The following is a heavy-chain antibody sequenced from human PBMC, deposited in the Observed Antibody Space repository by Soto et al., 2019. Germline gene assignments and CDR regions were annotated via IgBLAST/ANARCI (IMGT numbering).Heavy chain of an antibody. Sequence: QVQLVQSGAEVKKPGSSVKVSCTASGGPFSSYAISWVRQAPGQGLEWMGGIIPIFGTANYAQKFQGRVTITADESTSTAYMELSSLRAEDTAVYYCARGKSFYYGMDVWGQGTTVTVSS. D-gene: IGHD1-26*01. CDR3: ARGKSFYYGMDV. CDR2: IIPIFGTA. CDR1: GGPFSSYA. V-gene: IGHV1-69*12. J-gene: IGHJ6*02.